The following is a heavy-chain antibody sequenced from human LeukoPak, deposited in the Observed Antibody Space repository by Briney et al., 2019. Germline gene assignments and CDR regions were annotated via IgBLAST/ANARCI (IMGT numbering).Heavy chain of an antibody. J-gene: IGHJ4*02. CDR1: GFTVSSNY. CDR2: IYSGGDT. CDR3: VRGLGSYQFDY. D-gene: IGHD2-2*01. V-gene: IGHV3-66*01. Sequence: GGSLRLSCAASGFTVSSNYMGWVRQAPGKGLEWVSVIYSGGDTYYADSVKGRFTISRDNSKNMIYLEMSSLKAEDTAVYYCVRGLGSYQFDYWGQGTLVTVAS.